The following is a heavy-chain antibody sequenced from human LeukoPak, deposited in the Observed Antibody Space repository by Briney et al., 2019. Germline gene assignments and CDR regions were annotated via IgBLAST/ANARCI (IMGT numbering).Heavy chain of an antibody. V-gene: IGHV3-23*01. J-gene: IGHJ6*03. CDR3: VKFRGIQHYNYHMDV. D-gene: IGHD3-10*01. CDR1: GFTFSSYA. CDR2: LTGSGGNT. Sequence: GGSLRLSCVASGFTFSSYAMSWVRQAPGKGLEWVSGLTGSGGNTYYADSVKGRFTISRDNSKNTLSLQMNSLRAEDAAVYYCVKFRGIQHYNYHMDVWGKGTAVTVSS.